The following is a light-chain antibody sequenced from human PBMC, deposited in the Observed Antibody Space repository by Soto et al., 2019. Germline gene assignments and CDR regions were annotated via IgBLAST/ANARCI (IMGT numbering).Light chain of an antibody. CDR1: QSVAANY. J-gene: IGKJ3*01. Sequence: VLTQSPGTQFLSPGDRATLSCRAIQSVAANYLAWYQQKRGQAPRLLIYGASSRATGIPDRFSGSGSGTDFTLTISRLEPEDFAVYYCHQYGTAPLTFGPGTKVDIK. CDR3: HQYGTAPLT. CDR2: GAS. V-gene: IGKV3-20*01.